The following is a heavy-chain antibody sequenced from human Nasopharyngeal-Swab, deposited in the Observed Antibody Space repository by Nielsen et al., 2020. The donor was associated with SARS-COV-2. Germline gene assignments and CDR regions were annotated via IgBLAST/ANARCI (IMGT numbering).Heavy chain of an antibody. CDR2: VRSYAYGGTG. Sequence: GGSLRLSCRTSGFSFGDYAVSWVRQAPGTGLEWLGFVRSYAYGGTGRYAASVQGRFTMSRDDSEGTAYLQMDSLKVEDTGVYYCTRDFSRGALSHYYGLDIWGQGTTVTVSS. J-gene: IGHJ6*02. CDR3: TRDFSRGALSHYYGLDI. D-gene: IGHD3-10*01. CDR1: GFSFGDYA. V-gene: IGHV3-49*04.